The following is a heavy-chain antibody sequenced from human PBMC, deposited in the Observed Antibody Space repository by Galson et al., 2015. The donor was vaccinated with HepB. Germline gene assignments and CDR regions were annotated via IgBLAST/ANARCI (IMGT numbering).Heavy chain of an antibody. V-gene: IGHV3-30*18. CDR1: GFTFSTYG. J-gene: IGHJ3*01. Sequence: SLRLSCAASGFTFSTYGMHWVRQAPGKGLEWVAVTSYDESNIYYVGSVKGRFTISRDNSKNTLYLQMNSLRAEDTAVYYCAKDHGGYSYGNDAFDVWGQGTMVTVSS. D-gene: IGHD5-18*01. CDR2: TSYDESNI. CDR3: AKDHGGYSYGNDAFDV.